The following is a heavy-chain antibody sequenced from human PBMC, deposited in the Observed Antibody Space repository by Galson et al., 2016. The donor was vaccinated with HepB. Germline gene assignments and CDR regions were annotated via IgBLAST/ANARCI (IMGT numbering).Heavy chain of an antibody. D-gene: IGHD2-2*01. V-gene: IGHV3-53*01. CDR3: ARVRCISPTCHDFDC. CDR2: IYSGGKT. CDR1: GFIVSDNY. J-gene: IGHJ4*02. Sequence: SLRLSCAGSGFIVSDNYMSWVRRAPGKGLEWVSVIYSGGKTYFADSVKGRFSISRDNAKNTLFLHMNSLRAEDTAVYYCARVRCISPTCHDFDCWGQGTLVTVSS.